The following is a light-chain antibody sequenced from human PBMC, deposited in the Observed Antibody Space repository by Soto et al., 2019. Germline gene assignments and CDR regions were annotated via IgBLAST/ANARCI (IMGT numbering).Light chain of an antibody. J-gene: IGKJ4*01. CDR1: QSVSSY. Sequence: EIVFTQSPATLSLTKGERATLSCRASQSVSSYLAWYQQKPGQAPRLLIYDASNRATGIPARFSGSGSGTDFTLTISSLEPEDFAVYYCQQRSNWLTFGGGTKVDIK. CDR3: QQRSNWLT. V-gene: IGKV3-11*01. CDR2: DAS.